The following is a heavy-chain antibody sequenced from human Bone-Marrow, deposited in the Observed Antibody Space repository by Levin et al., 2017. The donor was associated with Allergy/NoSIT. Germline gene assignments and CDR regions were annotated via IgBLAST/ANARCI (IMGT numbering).Heavy chain of an antibody. CDR1: GFTFSSYG. D-gene: IGHD4-23*01. Sequence: SCAASGFTFSSYGMHWVRQAPGKGLEWVAVIWYDGSNKYYADSVKGRFTISRDNSKNTLYLQMNSLRAEDTAVYYCARDQATVVTRSYYYYGMDVWGQGTTVTVSS. V-gene: IGHV3-33*01. J-gene: IGHJ6*02. CDR2: IWYDGSNK. CDR3: ARDQATVVTRSYYYYGMDV.